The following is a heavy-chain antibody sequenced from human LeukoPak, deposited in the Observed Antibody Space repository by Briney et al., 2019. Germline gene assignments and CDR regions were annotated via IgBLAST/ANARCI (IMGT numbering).Heavy chain of an antibody. D-gene: IGHD3-22*01. CDR1: GFTFSSYA. Sequence: PGGSLRLSCAASGFTFSSYAMHWVRQAPGKGLEWVAVISYDGSNKYYADSVKGRFTISRDNSKNTLYLQMNSLRAEDTAVYYCARVSYDSSGYYQNPIDYWGQGTLVTVSS. V-gene: IGHV3-30*04. J-gene: IGHJ4*02. CDR3: ARVSYDSSGYYQNPIDY. CDR2: ISYDGSNK.